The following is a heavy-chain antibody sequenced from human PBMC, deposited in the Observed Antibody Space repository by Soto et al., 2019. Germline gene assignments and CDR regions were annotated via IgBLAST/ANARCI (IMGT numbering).Heavy chain of an antibody. CDR1: GDSLNSDKW. Sequence: VQLQESGPGLVQPSGTLSLTCGVSGDSLNSDKWWSWVRQPPGKGLEWIGGIWQGGDTNYNPSPQGPATMFPDQSRHPFLPKLTSVAAADPALYYCAQNGRGGGRCNTAFDVWGPGTTVTVS. CDR3: AQNGRGGGRCNTAFDV. CDR2: IWQGGDT. D-gene: IGHD2-15*01. J-gene: IGHJ3*01. V-gene: IGHV4-4*02.